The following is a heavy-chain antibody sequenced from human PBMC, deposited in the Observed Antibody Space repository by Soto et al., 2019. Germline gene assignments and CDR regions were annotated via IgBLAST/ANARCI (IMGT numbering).Heavy chain of an antibody. V-gene: IGHV4-31*03. D-gene: IGHD6-6*01. CDR1: GGSISSGGYY. CDR2: IYYSGST. CDR3: ARDLGGSSNFDY. Sequence: SETLSLTCTVSGGSISSGGYYWSWIRQHPGKGLEWIGYIYYSGSTYYNPSLKSRVTISVDTSKNQFSLKLSSVTAADTAVYYCARDLGGSSNFDYWGQGTLVTVSS. J-gene: IGHJ4*02.